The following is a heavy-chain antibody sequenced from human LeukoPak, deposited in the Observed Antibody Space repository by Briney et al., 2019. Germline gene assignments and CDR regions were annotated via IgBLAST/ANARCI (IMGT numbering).Heavy chain of an antibody. D-gene: IGHD6-6*01. CDR2: IQQHGSET. CDR1: GFTFSTYW. Sequence: GGSLRLSCAASGFTFSTYWMNWVRQAPGKGLEWVANIQQHGSETYYGDSVKGRFTISRDNAKNSLYLQMNSLRAEDTAVYYCAKDIITGSSSSGGFDYWGQGTLVTVSS. CDR3: AKDIITGSSSSGGFDY. V-gene: IGHV3-7*01. J-gene: IGHJ4*02.